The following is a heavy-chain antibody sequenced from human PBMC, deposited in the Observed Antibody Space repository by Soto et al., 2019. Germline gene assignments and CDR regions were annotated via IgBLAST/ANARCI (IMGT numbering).Heavy chain of an antibody. Sequence: SETLSLTCTVSGGSISSSSYYWGWIRQPPGKGLEWIGSIYYSGSTYYNPSLKSRVTISVDTSKNQFSLKLSSVTAADTAVYYCASLAAVAGPTAPWGQGTLVTVSS. V-gene: IGHV4-39*01. J-gene: IGHJ5*02. D-gene: IGHD6-19*01. CDR1: GGSISSSSYY. CDR2: IYYSGST. CDR3: ASLAAVAGPTAP.